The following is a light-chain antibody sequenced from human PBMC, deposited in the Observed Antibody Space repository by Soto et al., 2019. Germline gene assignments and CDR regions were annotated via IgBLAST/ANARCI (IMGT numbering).Light chain of an antibody. J-gene: IGLJ1*01. CDR3: GSITRSSTSV. V-gene: IGLV2-14*01. CDR2: DVT. CDR1: SSDVGGFEY. Sequence: QSVLSQPDSVSGSPGQSITISCTGTSSDVGGFEYVSWYQHQPGKAPKLIIYDVTKRPSGVSNRFSGSKSGNTASLTISGIQAEDEGDYYCGSITRSSTSVFGTGPKVTAL.